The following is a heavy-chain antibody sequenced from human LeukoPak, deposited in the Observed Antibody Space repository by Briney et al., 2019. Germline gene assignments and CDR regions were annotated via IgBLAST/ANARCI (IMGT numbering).Heavy chain of an antibody. V-gene: IGHV4-34*01. CDR1: GGSFGSHY. CDR2: VNHGGST. CDR3: ARRNIAAAVYWFDP. J-gene: IGHJ5*02. D-gene: IGHD6-13*01. Sequence: SETLSLTCAVYGGSFGSHYWNWIRQPPGKGLEWIGEVNHGGSTNYNPSLKSRVTISLDTSTNQFSLKLSSVTAADTAVYYCARRNIAAAVYWFDPWGQGTLVTVSS.